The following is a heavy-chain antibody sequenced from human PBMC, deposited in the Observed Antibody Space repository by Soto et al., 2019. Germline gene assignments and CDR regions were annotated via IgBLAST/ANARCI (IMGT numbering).Heavy chain of an antibody. D-gene: IGHD1-26*01. J-gene: IGHJ5*02. V-gene: IGHV2-5*01. CDR2: IYWNDDK. CDR3: ARAIEGDWFDP. Sequence: SGPTLVNPTQTLTLTCTFSGFSLSTSGVGVGWIRQPPGKALEWLALIYWNDDKRYSPSLESRLTITKDTSKNQVVLTMTNMDPVDTATYYCARAIEGDWFDPWGQGTLVTVSS. CDR1: GFSLSTSGVG.